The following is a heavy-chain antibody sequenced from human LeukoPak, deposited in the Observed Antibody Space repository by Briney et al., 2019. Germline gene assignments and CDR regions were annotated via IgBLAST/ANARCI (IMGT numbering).Heavy chain of an antibody. CDR3: ARDPVLRYFDWLQGHFDY. CDR2: IYHNENT. CDR1: GYSISSGYY. J-gene: IGHJ4*02. V-gene: IGHV4-38-2*02. D-gene: IGHD3-9*01. Sequence: SETLSLTCAVSGYSISSGYYWGWIRQPPGKGLEWIGSIYHNENTYYNPSLKSRVTISVDTSKNQFSLKLSSVTVADTAVYYCARDPVLRYFDWLQGHFDYWGQGILVTVSS.